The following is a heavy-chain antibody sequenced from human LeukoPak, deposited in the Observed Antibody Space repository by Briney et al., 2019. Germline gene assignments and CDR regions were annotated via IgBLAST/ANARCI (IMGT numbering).Heavy chain of an antibody. V-gene: IGHV3-30*02. J-gene: IGHJ6*04. CDR2: IRYDGSNK. CDR1: GFTFSDYY. Sequence: GGSLRLSCAASGFTFSDYYLSWIRQAPGKGLEWVAFIRYDGSNKYYADSVKGRFTISRDNSKNTLYLQMNSLRAEDTAVYYCAKDLDVWGKGTTVTISS. CDR3: AKDLDV.